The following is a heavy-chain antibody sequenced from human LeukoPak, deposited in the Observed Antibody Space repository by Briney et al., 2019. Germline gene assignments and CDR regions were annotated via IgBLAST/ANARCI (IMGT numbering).Heavy chain of an antibody. V-gene: IGHV3-48*01. CDR1: EFTYG. CDR2: ISSSSSTI. D-gene: IGHD6-13*01. CDR3: ARDGDSSSWFLHYYYGMDV. Sequence: GGSLRLSCAASEFTYGMNWVRQAPGKGLEWVSYISSSSSTIYYADSVKGRFTISRDNAKNSLYLQMNSLRAEDTAVYYCARDGDSSSWFLHYYYGMDVWGQGTTVTVSS. J-gene: IGHJ6*02.